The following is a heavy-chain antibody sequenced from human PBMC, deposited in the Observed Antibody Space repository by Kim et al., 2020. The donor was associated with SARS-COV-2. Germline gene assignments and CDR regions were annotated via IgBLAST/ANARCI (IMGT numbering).Heavy chain of an antibody. CDR2: ISSSSSYT. CDR3: ARVSVAEPASRYDSSGGADY. Sequence: GGSLRLSCAASGFTFSDYYMSWIRQAPGKGLEWVSYISSSSSYTNYADSVKGRFTISRDNAKNSLYLQMNSLRAEDTAVYYCARVSVAEPASRYDSSGGADYWGQGTLVTVSS. D-gene: IGHD3-22*01. CDR1: GFTFSDYY. J-gene: IGHJ4*02. V-gene: IGHV3-11*06.